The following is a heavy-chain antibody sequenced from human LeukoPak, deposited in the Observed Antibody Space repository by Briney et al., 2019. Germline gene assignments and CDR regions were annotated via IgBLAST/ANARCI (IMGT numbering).Heavy chain of an antibody. V-gene: IGHV4-39*01. CDR2: IYYSGST. Sequence: PSETLSLTCTVSGGSISSSSYYWGWIRQPPGKGLEWIGSIYYSGSTYYNPSLKSRVTISVDTSKNQFSLKLSSVTAADTAVHYCARRNYDSSGFFYWGRGTLVTVSS. J-gene: IGHJ4*02. CDR3: ARRNYDSSGFFY. D-gene: IGHD3-22*01. CDR1: GGSISSSSYY.